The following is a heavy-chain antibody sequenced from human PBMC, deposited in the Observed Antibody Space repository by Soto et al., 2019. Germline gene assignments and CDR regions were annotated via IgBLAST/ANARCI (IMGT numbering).Heavy chain of an antibody. CDR1: GFTFGDYA. Sequence: PGGSLRLSCTASGFTFGDYAMSWFRQAPGKGLEWVGFIRSKAYGGTTEYAASVKGRFTISRDDSKSIAYLQMNSLKTEDTAVYYCTRDQDDFWSGSSAYYYYGMDVWGQGTTVTVSS. CDR2: IRSKAYGGTT. D-gene: IGHD3-3*01. V-gene: IGHV3-49*03. CDR3: TRDQDDFWSGSSAYYYYGMDV. J-gene: IGHJ6*02.